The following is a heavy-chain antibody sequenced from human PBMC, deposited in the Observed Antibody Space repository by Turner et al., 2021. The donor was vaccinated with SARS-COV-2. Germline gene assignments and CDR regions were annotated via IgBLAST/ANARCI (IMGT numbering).Heavy chain of an antibody. Sequence: EVQLVESGGGLVKPGGSLRPSCAASGFTLSSYSMNWVRQAPGKGLEWVSSISSSSSYIYYADSVKGRFTISRDNAKNSLYLQLNSLRAEDTAVYYCATIAAAGPDFYYYYGMDVWGQGTTVTVSS. J-gene: IGHJ6*02. CDR1: GFTLSSYS. CDR3: ATIAAAGPDFYYYYGMDV. D-gene: IGHD6-13*01. CDR2: ISSSSSYI. V-gene: IGHV3-21*01.